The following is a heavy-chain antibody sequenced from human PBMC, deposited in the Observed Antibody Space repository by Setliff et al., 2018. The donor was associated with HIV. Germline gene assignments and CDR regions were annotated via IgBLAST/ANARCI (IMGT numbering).Heavy chain of an antibody. CDR2: IYNSGST. J-gene: IGHJ5*02. CDR1: GGSISTHY. Sequence: SETLSLTCTVSGGSISTHYWNWIRQPPGKGLEWIGYIYNSGSTNYNPSLKSRVTISVDTSKNQFSLKLSSVTAADTAVYYCARSGVFSTDWFDPWGQGTRVTVSS. V-gene: IGHV4-4*08. CDR3: ARSGVFSTDWFDP. D-gene: IGHD3-9*01.